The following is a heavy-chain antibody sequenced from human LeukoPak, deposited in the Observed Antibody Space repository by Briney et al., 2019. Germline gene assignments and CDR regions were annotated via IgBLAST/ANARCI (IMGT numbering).Heavy chain of an antibody. CDR1: GFTFSSYS. V-gene: IGHV3-48*04. CDR3: AREVAPGGKRGYYFDY. J-gene: IGHJ4*02. Sequence: PGGSLRLSCAASGFTFSSYSMNWVRQAPGKGLEWVSYISSSSSTIYYADSVKGRFTISRDNAKNSLYLQMNSLRAEDTAVYYCAREVAPGGKRGYYFDYWGQGTLVTISS. D-gene: IGHD4-23*01. CDR2: ISSSSSTI.